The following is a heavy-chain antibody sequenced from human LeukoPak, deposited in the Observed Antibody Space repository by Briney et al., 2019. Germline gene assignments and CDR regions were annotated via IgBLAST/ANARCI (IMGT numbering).Heavy chain of an antibody. J-gene: IGHJ4*02. Sequence: SETLSLTCTVSGYSISSGYYWGWIRQPPGKGLEWIGSIYPSGSTYYYPSLKSRVTISVDTSKNQFSLRLSSVTAADTAVYYCARVTGYMIEDYFDYWGQGTLVTVSS. CDR3: ARVTGYMIEDYFDY. D-gene: IGHD3-22*01. V-gene: IGHV4-38-2*02. CDR1: GYSISSGYY. CDR2: IYPSGST.